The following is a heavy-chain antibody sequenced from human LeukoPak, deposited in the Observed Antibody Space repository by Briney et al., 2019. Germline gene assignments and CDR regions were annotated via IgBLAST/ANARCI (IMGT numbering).Heavy chain of an antibody. CDR2: INPNSGIT. V-gene: IGHV1-2*02. D-gene: IGHD2-15*01. CDR3: AKGRCSGVSCYLIDY. CDR1: GYTFTDYY. J-gene: IGHJ4*02. Sequence: ASVKVSCKASGYTFTDYYLHWVRQSPGQGLEWMGWINPNSGITKSAQKFQGRVTMTGDTSISTAYMELSRLRSDDTAVYYCAKGRCSGVSCYLIDYWGQGTLVTVSS.